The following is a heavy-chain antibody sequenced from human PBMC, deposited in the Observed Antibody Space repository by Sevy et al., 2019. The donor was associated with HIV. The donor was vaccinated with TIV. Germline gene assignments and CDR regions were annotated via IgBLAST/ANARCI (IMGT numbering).Heavy chain of an antibody. J-gene: IGHJ3*02. Sequence: GGCLRLSCVASGFTFSSYAMNWVRQAPGKGLEWVSGLSGSGGSTKYADSVKGRFTISRDNSKNTLYLQMNSLRAEDMAVYYCAKDRVWELGDAFDIWGQGTMVTVSS. CDR3: AKDRVWELGDAFDI. CDR2: LSGSGGST. V-gene: IGHV3-23*01. CDR1: GFTFSSYA. D-gene: IGHD1-26*01.